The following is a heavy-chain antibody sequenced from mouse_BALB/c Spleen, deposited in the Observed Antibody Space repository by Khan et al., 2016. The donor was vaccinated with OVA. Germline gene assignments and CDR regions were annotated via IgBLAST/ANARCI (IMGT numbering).Heavy chain of an antibody. CDR2: ISYSGNT. J-gene: IGHJ2*02. CDR3: ARVYGGDFDY. D-gene: IGHD1-1*01. Sequence: EVKLEESGPGLVKPSQSLSLACTVTGYSITSDYAWNWIRQFPGNKLEWMGFISYSGNTKYNPSLKSRFSITRDTSKNQFFLQLNPVTTEDTATYSCARVYGGDFDYWGQGTSLTVSS. V-gene: IGHV3-2*02. CDR1: GYSITSDYA.